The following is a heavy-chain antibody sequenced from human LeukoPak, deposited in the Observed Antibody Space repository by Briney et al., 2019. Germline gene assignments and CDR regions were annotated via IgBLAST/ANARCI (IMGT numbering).Heavy chain of an antibody. CDR3: ARGVAENDY. D-gene: IGHD2-15*01. CDR2: ISYDGSNN. V-gene: IGHV3-30-3*01. Sequence: PGGSLPVSRAASGFTFSSYAMHWVRQAPAKGLEWVAVISYDGSNNYYADSVKGRFTISRDNSKNTLYLQMNSLRAEDTAVYYCARGVAENDYWGQGTLVTVSS. CDR1: GFTFSSYA. J-gene: IGHJ4*02.